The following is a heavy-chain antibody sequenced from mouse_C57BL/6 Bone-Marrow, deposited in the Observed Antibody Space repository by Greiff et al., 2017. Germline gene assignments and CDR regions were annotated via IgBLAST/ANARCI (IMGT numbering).Heavy chain of an antibody. V-gene: IGHV1-15*01. CDR2: IDPETGGT. CDR1: GYTFTDYE. J-gene: IGHJ1*03. D-gene: IGHD2-2*01. Sequence: VKLMESGAELVRPGASVTLSCKASGYTFTDYEMHWVKQTPVHGLEWIGAIDPETGGTAYNQKFKGKDILTADKSSSTAYMELRSLTSEDSAVYYCTRFSGYPYWYFDVWGTGTTVTVSS. CDR3: TRFSGYPYWYFDV.